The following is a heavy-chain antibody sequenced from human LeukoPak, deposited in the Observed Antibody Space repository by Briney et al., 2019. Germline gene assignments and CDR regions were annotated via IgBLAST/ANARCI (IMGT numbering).Heavy chain of an antibody. D-gene: IGHD6-13*01. CDR2: IRYDGSNK. CDR3: ARDKPFSSRPFGY. V-gene: IGHV3-30*02. CDR1: GFTFSSYG. J-gene: IGHJ4*02. Sequence: PGGSLRLSCAASGFTFSSYGKHWVRQAPGEGLEWVAFIRYDGSNKYYADSVKGRFTISRDNSKNTLYLQMNSLRAEDTAVYYCARDKPFSSRPFGYWGQGTLVTVSS.